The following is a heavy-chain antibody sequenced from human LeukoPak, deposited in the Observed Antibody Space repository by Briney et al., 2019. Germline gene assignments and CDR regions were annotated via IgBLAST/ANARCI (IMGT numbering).Heavy chain of an antibody. D-gene: IGHD3-10*01. V-gene: IGHV1-2*06. Sequence: ASVKVSCKASGYTFTGYYKHWVRQAPGQGLEWMGRINPNSGGTNYAQKLQGRVTMTRDTSISTAYMELSRLRSDDTAVYYCAREITMVRGVIRWFDPWGQGTLVTVSS. CDR3: AREITMVRGVIRWFDP. CDR1: GYTFTGYY. J-gene: IGHJ5*02. CDR2: INPNSGGT.